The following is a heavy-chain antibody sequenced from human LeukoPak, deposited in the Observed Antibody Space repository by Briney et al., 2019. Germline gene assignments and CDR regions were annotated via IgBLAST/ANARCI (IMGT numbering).Heavy chain of an antibody. CDR3: ARGRGSSWSDDAFDI. J-gene: IGHJ3*02. D-gene: IGHD6-13*01. CDR1: GGSISSYY. CDR2: IYTSGST. Sequence: SETLSLTCTVSGGSISSYYWSWIRQPAGKGLEWVGRIYTSGSTNYNPSLKSRATMSVETSKNQFSLKLSSVTAADTAVYYCARGRGSSWSDDAFDIWGQGTMVTVSS. V-gene: IGHV4-4*07.